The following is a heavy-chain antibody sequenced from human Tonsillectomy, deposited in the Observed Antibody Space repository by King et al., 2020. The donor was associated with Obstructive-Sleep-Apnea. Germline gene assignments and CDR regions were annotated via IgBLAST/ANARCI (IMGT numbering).Heavy chain of an antibody. J-gene: IGHJ4*02. D-gene: IGHD6-13*01. CDR1: GGSISSSSYY. CDR3: ARGTGRRPAGPPGVFDY. V-gene: IGHV4-39*07. CDR2: IYYSGST. Sequence: QLQESGPGLVKPSETLSLTCTVSGGSISSSSYYWGWIRQPPGKGLEWIGSIYYSGSTYYNPSLKSRVTISVDTSKNQFSLKLSSVTAADTAVYYCARGTGRRPAGPPGVFDYWGQGTLVTVSS.